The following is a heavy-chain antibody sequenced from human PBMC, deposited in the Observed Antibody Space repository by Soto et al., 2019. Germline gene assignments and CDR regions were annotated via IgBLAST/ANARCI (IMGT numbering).Heavy chain of an antibody. D-gene: IGHD5-12*01. CDR1: GGSLSGYY. CDR2: VKDGGHT. V-gene: IGHV4-34*01. CDR3: ARGQEGVVATH. Sequence: QVQLQQWGAGLLKPSETLSLNCAVTGGSLSGYYWSWIRQPPGKGLAWIGEVKDGGHTNYSPSLKCRVTISSDTSNNQFSLRLNSVTAADTGVYYCARGQEGVVATHWDQGSLVTVSS. J-gene: IGHJ4*02.